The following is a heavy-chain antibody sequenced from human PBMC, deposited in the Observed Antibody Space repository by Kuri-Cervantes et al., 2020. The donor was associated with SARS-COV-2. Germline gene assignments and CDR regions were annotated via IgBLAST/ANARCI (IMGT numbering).Heavy chain of an antibody. D-gene: IGHD3-22*01. J-gene: IGHJ6*02. V-gene: IGHV3-30*18. CDR1: GFTFSSYS. CDR3: AKDADYYDSGGDGMDV. CDR2: ISYDGSNK. Sequence: GESLKISCAASGFTFSSYSMNWVRQAPGKGLEWVAVISYDGSNKYYADSVKGRFTISRDNSKNTLYLQMNSLRAEDTAVYYCAKDADYYDSGGDGMDVWGQGTTVTVSS.